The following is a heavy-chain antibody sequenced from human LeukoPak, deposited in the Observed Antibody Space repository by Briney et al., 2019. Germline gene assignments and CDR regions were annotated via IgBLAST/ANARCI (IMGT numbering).Heavy chain of an antibody. Sequence: GGSLRLSCATSGFSFSSYAMSWVRQAPGKGLDFVSAMSSSDDGRYYAASVRGRFNIARDTSRSTLYLQMNSLRAEDAAVYYCAKAPVTSCRGAFCYPFDYWGQGTLVTVSS. CDR2: MSSSDDGR. CDR3: AKAPVTSCRGAFCYPFDY. CDR1: GFSFSSYA. J-gene: IGHJ4*02. D-gene: IGHD2-15*01. V-gene: IGHV3-23*01.